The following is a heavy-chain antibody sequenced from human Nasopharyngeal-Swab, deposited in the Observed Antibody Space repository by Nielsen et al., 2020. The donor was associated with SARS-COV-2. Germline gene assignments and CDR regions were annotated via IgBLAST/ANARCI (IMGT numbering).Heavy chain of an antibody. V-gene: IGHV3-9*01. J-gene: IGHJ6*02. CDR2: ISWNSGSI. CDR3: ATDYYGSGSYYNSGDYYYYGMDV. CDR1: GFTFDDYA. Sequence: SLKISCAASGFTFDDYAMRWVRQAPGKGLEWVSGISWNSGSIGYADSVKGRFTISRDNAKNSLYLQMNSLRAEDTALYYCATDYYGSGSYYNSGDYYYYGMDVWGQGTTVTVSS. D-gene: IGHD3-10*01.